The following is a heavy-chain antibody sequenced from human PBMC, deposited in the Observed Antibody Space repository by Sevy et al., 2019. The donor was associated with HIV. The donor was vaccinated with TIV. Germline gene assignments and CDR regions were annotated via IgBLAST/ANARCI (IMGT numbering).Heavy chain of an antibody. CDR2: LSFDGTTK. CDR1: GFTFSSYS. J-gene: IGHJ4*02. Sequence: GGSLRLSCAASGFTFSSYSIHWVRQAPGKGLEWVAVLSFDGTTKYYADSVKGRFSISRDKSENTHLQMNSLSDEATDVYYCARDLYKYGYVSAGSHYWGQGTLVTVSS. D-gene: IGHD5-18*01. CDR3: ARDLYKYGYVSAGSHY. V-gene: IGHV3-30-3*01.